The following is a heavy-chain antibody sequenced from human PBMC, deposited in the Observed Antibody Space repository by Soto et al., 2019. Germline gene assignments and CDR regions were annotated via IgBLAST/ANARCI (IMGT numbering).Heavy chain of an antibody. V-gene: IGHV1-69*12. CDR2: IIPVFGTP. CDR3: ARGDATKIVVTTYYAMDV. D-gene: IGHD3-22*01. J-gene: IGHJ6*02. Sequence: QVQLVQSGAEVKKPGSSVKVSCKASGGSLSNYGISWVRQAPGQGLEWMGAIIPVFGTPNYAQKFQDRVTITADQSTTTVYIEWRSLTSEDTAVYFCARGDATKIVVTTYYAMDVWGQGTTVTVSS. CDR1: GGSLSNYG.